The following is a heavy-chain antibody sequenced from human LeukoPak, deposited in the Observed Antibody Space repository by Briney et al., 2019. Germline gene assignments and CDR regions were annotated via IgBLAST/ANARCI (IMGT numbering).Heavy chain of an antibody. CDR1: GYSFTSYW. J-gene: IGHJ4*02. CDR3: ARGSRTAAGMGVPDLDY. CDR2: IDPSDSYT. Sequence: PGGSLKISCKGSGYSFTSYWISWVRQVPGKGVEWMGRIDPSDSYTNYSPSFQRHVTISADKSISTAHLQWSSLKASDTAMYYCARGSRTAAGMGVPDLDYWGQGTLVTVSS. D-gene: IGHD6-13*01. V-gene: IGHV5-10-1*01.